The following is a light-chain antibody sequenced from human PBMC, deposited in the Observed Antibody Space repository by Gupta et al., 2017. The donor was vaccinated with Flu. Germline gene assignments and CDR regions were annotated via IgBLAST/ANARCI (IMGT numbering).Light chain of an antibody. CDR2: EVT. Sequence: QSAMTQPPSASGSPVQSVTISCTGTSSDVGGSNSVSGHQRDPGKPTNLMIYEVTKRSSGVPDRFSGSKSANTASLIVSGLQEEDEADYYCSSDAGNNNVVLGGGTKLTVL. V-gene: IGLV2-8*01. J-gene: IGLJ3*02. CDR3: SSDAGNNNVV. CDR1: SSDVGGSNS.